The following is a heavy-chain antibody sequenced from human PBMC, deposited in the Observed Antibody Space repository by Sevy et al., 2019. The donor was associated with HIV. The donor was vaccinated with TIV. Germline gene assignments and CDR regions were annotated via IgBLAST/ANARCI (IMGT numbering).Heavy chain of an antibody. CDR3: AGVEMVATALYY. J-gene: IGHJ4*02. CDR1: GGSISSYY. V-gene: IGHV4-59*01. D-gene: IGHD5-12*01. Sequence: SETLSLTCTVSGGSISSYYWSWIRQPPGKGLEWIGYIYYSGSTNYNPSLKSPVTISVDTSKNQFSLKLSSVTAADTAVYYCAGVEMVATALYYWGQGTLVTVSS. CDR2: IYYSGST.